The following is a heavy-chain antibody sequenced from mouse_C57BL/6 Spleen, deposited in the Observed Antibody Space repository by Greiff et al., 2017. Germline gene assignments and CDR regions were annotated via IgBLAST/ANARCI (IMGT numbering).Heavy chain of an antibody. CDR1: GYTFTSYW. CDR2: IHPNSGST. J-gene: IGHJ2*01. V-gene: IGHV1-64*01. CDR3: ARGDWGWDFDY. D-gene: IGHD4-1*01. Sequence: QVQLQQPGAELVKPGASVKLSCKASGYTFTSYWMHWVKQRPGQGLEWIGMIHPNSGSTNYNEKFKSKATLTVDKSSGTAYMQLSSLTSEDSAVYYCARGDWGWDFDYWGQGTTLTVSS.